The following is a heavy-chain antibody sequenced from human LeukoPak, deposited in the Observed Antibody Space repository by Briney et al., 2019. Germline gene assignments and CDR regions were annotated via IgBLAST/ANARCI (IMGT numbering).Heavy chain of an antibody. CDR2: IYYTGSS. D-gene: IGHD2-15*01. V-gene: IGHV4-39*02. Sequence: KPSETLSLTCTVSGGSISYSSYYWGWIRQPPGKGLEWIASIYYTGSSYYTPSLKSRVTISVDTSKNQFSLKLRSVTAADTAVYYCARDCSGGSCFSGPFEYWGQGTLVTVPS. CDR1: GGSISYSSYY. J-gene: IGHJ4*02. CDR3: ARDCSGGSCFSGPFEY.